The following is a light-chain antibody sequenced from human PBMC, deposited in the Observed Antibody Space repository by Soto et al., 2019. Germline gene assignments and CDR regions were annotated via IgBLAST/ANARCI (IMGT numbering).Light chain of an antibody. J-gene: IGLJ1*01. CDR2: EGG. Sequence: QSALTQPASVSGSPGQSIALSCTGTSSGAGTYNLVSWYQQHPGKAPKLLISEGGKRPSGVSDRFSGSKSGNTASLTISGLQAEDEADYYCCSFAAGNTYVFGTGTKVTIL. V-gene: IGLV2-23*01. CDR3: CSFAAGNTYV. CDR1: SSGAGTYNL.